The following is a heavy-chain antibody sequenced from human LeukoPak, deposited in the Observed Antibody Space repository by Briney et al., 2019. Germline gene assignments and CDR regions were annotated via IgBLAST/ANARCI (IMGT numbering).Heavy chain of an antibody. V-gene: IGHV4-4*07. CDR1: GGPITSYY. Sequence: SETLSLTCTVSGGPITSYYWSWIRQPAGRGLEWIGRIYTSGSTNYNPSLKSRATMSIHTSRNQFSLKLSSVTAADTAMYYCARGQTGVNFYYGLDVWGQGTTVTVSS. CDR2: IYTSGST. CDR3: ARGQTGVNFYYGLDV. D-gene: IGHD3-10*01. J-gene: IGHJ6*02.